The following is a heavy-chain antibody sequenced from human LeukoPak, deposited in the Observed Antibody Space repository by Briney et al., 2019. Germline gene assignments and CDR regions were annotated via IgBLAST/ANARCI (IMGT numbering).Heavy chain of an antibody. D-gene: IGHD5-12*01. CDR3: AKGTSSGYDPYYYYYMDV. Sequence: GGSLRLSCAASGFTFSSYSMHWVRQAPGKGLEWVAVISYDGSNKYYADSVKGRFTISRDNSKNTLYLQMNSLRAEDTAVYYCAKGTSSGYDPYYYYYMDVWGKGTTVTVSS. J-gene: IGHJ6*03. CDR2: ISYDGSNK. CDR1: GFTFSSYS. V-gene: IGHV3-30*18.